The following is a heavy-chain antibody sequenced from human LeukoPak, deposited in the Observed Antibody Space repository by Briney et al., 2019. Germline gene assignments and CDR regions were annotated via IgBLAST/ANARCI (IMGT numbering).Heavy chain of an antibody. V-gene: IGHV3-30*04. CDR3: AKDERGAFDI. Sequence: GGSLRLSCAASGFTFSSYAMHWVRQAPGKGLEWVAVISYDGSNKYYADSVKGRFTISRDNSKNTLYLQMNSLRAEDTAVYYCAKDERGAFDIWGQGTMVTVSS. CDR2: ISYDGSNK. J-gene: IGHJ3*02. CDR1: GFTFSSYA.